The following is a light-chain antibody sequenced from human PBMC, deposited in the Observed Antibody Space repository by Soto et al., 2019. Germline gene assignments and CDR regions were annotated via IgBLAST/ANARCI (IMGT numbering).Light chain of an antibody. CDR3: QKCKVAPFT. J-gene: IGKJ4*01. CDR2: AAS. CDR1: QGIDNH. V-gene: IGKV1-27*01. Sequence: DIQMTQSPSSLSASVGDRVTITCRASQGIDNHLAWFQQKPGKAPNLLIYAASTLQSGVPSRFTGSGSGTDFTLTISSLQPEDAAIYYCQKCKVAPFTFGGGTKMEIK.